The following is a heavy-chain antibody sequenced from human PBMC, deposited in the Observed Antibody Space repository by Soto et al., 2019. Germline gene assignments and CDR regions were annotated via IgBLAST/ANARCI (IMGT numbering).Heavy chain of an antibody. CDR2: INWSGGST. Sequence: VQLAESGGDAVRPGGSLRLSCAASGFTFDDYGLSWVRQAPGKGLEWVSRINWSGGSTAYADSVKGRFTISRYNAKKSLYLHMNSLRAEDTAFYHCARTVQSTVTEWHFDLWGRGTLVTVSS. CDR1: GFTFDDYG. D-gene: IGHD4-17*01. V-gene: IGHV3-20*01. CDR3: ARTVQSTVTEWHFDL. J-gene: IGHJ2*01.